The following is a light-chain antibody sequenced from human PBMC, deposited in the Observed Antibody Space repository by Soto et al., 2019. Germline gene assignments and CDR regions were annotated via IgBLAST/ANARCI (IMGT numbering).Light chain of an antibody. Sequence: DIQMTQYASTLSASVGDRVTSTGLASQSISSWLAWYQRKPGKANKLLIHKAYSLESGVPSRFSGSGSGTEFTITISSLQPDDFATYYCQHYNTYPWTVGQVTKVEIK. CDR3: QHYNTYPWT. CDR2: KAY. CDR1: QSISSW. V-gene: IGKV1-5*03. J-gene: IGKJ1*01.